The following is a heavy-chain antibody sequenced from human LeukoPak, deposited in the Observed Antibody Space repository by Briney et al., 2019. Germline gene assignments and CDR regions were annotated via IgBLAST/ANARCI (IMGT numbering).Heavy chain of an antibody. Sequence: SVKVSCKASGGTFSSYAISWVRQAPGQGLEWMGRIIPILGIAIYAQKFQGRVTMTEDTSTDTAYMELSSLRSEDTAVYYCATDAVDYGDYVGPYYYYGMDVWGQGTTVTVSS. CDR2: IIPILGIA. D-gene: IGHD4-17*01. CDR3: ATDAVDYGDYVGPYYYYGMDV. J-gene: IGHJ6*02. CDR1: GGTFSSYA. V-gene: IGHV1-69*04.